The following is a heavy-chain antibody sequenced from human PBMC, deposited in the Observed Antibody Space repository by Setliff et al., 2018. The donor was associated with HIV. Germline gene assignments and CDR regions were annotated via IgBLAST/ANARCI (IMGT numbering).Heavy chain of an antibody. CDR2: VTHSGST. J-gene: IGHJ4*02. D-gene: IGHD4-17*01. CDR1: GGSLSGFY. Sequence: SETLSLTCAVYGGSLSGFYWTFIRQSPGKGLEWIGEVTHSGSTTYNPSLKSRVTISVDTSKNQFSLKLSSVTAADTAVYYCARYSTLTTNFDYWGQGTLVTVSS. V-gene: IGHV4-34*01. CDR3: ARYSTLTTNFDY.